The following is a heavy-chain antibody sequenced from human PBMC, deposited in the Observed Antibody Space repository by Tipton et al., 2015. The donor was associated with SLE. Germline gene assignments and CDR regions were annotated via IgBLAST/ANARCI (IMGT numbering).Heavy chain of an antibody. CDR3: AKNAEKHCGGDCSPFDY. CDR2: IRSSSSYI. V-gene: IGHV3-21*04. J-gene: IGHJ4*02. D-gene: IGHD2-21*01. CDR1: GFTFNSYS. Sequence: SLRLSCTASGFTFNSYSMNWVRQAPGKGLEWVSCIRSSSSYIYFADSVKGRFTISRDNAKNSLYLQMSSLRPEDTAVYYCAKNAEKHCGGDCSPFDYWGQGTLVTVSS.